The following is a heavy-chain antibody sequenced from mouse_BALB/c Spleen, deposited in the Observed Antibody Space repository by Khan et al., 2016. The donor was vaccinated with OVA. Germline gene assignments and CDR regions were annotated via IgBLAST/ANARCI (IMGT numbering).Heavy chain of an antibody. J-gene: IGHJ4*01. CDR3: ARTYYRDDGYYAIDY. CDR2: IWGGGST. Sequence: QVQLKQSGPGLVAPSQSLSITCTVSGFSLSRYNVHWVRQPPGKGLEWLGMIWGGGSTDYNSVLKSRLSISKDNSKSQVFLKMNSLQTDDTAMYYCARTYYRDDGYYAIDYWGQGTSVTVSS. V-gene: IGHV2-6-4*01. CDR1: GFSLSRYN. D-gene: IGHD2-14*01.